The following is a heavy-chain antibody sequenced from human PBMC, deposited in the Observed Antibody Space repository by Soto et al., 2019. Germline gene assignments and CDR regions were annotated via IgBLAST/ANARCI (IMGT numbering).Heavy chain of an antibody. Sequence: PSQTLSLTCVISGDSVSSNSAAWNWIRQSPSRGLEWLGRTYYRSKWYNDYAVSVKSRITINPDTSKNQFSLQLNSVTPEDTAVYYCARDLSLEPEPDYYYYYMDVWGKGTKVTVSS. CDR1: GDSVSSNSAA. CDR2: TYYRSKWYN. J-gene: IGHJ6*03. CDR3: ARDLSLEPEPDYYYYYMDV. D-gene: IGHD2-2*01. V-gene: IGHV6-1*01.